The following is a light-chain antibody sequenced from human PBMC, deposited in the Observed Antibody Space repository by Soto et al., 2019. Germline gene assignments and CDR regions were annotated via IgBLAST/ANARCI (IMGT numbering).Light chain of an antibody. CDR2: DAS. CDR1: QDFSNF. J-gene: IGKJ3*01. CDR3: QQYGNLPLT. V-gene: IGKV1-33*01. Sequence: DIQMTQSPSSLSASVGDRVTITCQASQDFSNFLNWYQQKPGKAPKLLIYDASNLETGVPSRFSGSGSRTHFTFTISSLQPEDIATYYCQQYGNLPLTFGPGTKVDIK.